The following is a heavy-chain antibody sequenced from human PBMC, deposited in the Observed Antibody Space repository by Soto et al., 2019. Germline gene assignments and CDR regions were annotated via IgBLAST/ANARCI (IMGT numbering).Heavy chain of an antibody. J-gene: IGHJ4*02. CDR3: AREVLYSYGSIIDY. D-gene: IGHD5-18*01. CDR2: ISAYNGNT. CDR1: GYTLTISA. Sequence: ASVKLSCKASGYTLTISAISWVRQAPGQGLEWMGWISAYNGNTNYAQKLQGRVTMTTDTSTSTAYMELRSLRSDDTAVYYCAREVLYSYGSIIDYLGQGTLVTVSS. V-gene: IGHV1-18*01.